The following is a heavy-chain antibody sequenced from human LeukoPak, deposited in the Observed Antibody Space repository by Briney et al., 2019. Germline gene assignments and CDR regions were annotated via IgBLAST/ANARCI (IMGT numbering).Heavy chain of an antibody. D-gene: IGHD4-11*01. Sequence: SQTLSLTCAISGDSVSSNSAAWNWIRQSPSRGLEWLGRTYYRSKWYNDYAVSVKSRITINPDTSKNQFSLKLSSVTAADTAVYYCARVPDYSNPYYYYMDVWGKGTTVTVSS. V-gene: IGHV6-1*01. CDR2: TYYRSKWYN. J-gene: IGHJ6*03. CDR1: GDSVSSNSAA. CDR3: ARVPDYSNPYYYYMDV.